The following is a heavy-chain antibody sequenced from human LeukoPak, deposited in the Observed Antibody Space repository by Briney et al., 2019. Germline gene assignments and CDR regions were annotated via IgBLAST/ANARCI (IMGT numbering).Heavy chain of an antibody. V-gene: IGHV1-2*06. CDR3: ARHSDSAGFAR. J-gene: IGHJ4*02. CDR1: GYTFAGYY. Sequence: ASVKVSCKASGYTFAGYYLHWVRQAPGQGLEWMGRINPNSGGTNYAPKFQDRVAMTRDTSNCTAYMELSRLRSDDTAVYYCARHSDSAGFARWGQGSLVIVSS. D-gene: IGHD4-11*01. CDR2: INPNSGGT.